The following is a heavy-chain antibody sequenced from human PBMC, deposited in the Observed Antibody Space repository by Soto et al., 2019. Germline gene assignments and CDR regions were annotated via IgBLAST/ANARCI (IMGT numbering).Heavy chain of an antibody. CDR3: ARAVYGDEGWWFDP. D-gene: IGHD4-17*01. CDR2: IYHSGST. V-gene: IGHV4-4*02. J-gene: IGHJ5*02. CDR1: GDSISSRRW. Sequence: QVQLQESGPGLVKPSGALSLTCAVSGDSISSRRWWSWVRQPPGKGLEWIGEIYHSGSTNYNPSLTSQVTISVEKSKNQFSLKLSSVTAADTAVYYCARAVYGDEGWWFDPWGQGTMVTVSS.